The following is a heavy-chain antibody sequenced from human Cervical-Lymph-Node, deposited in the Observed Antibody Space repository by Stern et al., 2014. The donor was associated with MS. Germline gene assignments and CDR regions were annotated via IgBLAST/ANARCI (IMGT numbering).Heavy chain of an antibody. CDR2: ISAYNGDT. V-gene: IGHV1-18*01. D-gene: IGHD6-13*01. J-gene: IGHJ6*02. CDR1: GYIFTSYG. CDR3: ARVILIAPSGVDHYYGMDV. Sequence: QVQLVQSGAEVKKPGASVKVSCKASGYIFTSYGISWVRQAPGQGLEWMGWISAYNGDTNYAQKLQGRDSMTTDTSTNTAYMELRSLRSDDTAVYYCARVILIAPSGVDHYYGMDVWGQGTTVTVSS.